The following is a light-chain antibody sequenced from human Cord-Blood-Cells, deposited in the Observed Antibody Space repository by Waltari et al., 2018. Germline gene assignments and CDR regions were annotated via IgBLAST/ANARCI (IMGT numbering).Light chain of an antibody. CDR1: KLGDKY. J-gene: IGLJ2*01. Sequence: SYELTQPPSVSVSPGQTASITRSGDKLGDKYACWYQQKPGQSPVLVIYQDSKRPSGIPGRFSGSNSGNTATLTISGTQAMDEADYYCQAWDSSTAVVFGGGTKLTVL. V-gene: IGLV3-1*01. CDR3: QAWDSSTAVV. CDR2: QDS.